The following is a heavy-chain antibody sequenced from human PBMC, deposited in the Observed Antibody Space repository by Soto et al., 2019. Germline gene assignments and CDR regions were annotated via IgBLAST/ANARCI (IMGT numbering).Heavy chain of an antibody. CDR3: ARHTPAISISDH. J-gene: IGHJ4*02. D-gene: IGHD2-15*01. V-gene: IGHV4-39*01. CDR1: GGSTSSSSYY. Sequence: SXTLSLTCTVSGGSTSSSSYYCGWIRQPPGKGLEWIGSIYHSGSTYYNPSLKSRVTISVDTSKNQFSLKLSSVTAADTAVYYCARHTPAISISDHWGQGTLVTVSS. CDR2: IYHSGST.